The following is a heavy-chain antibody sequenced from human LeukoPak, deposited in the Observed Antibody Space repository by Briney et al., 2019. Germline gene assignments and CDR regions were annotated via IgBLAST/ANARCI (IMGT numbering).Heavy chain of an antibody. Sequence: GGSLRLSCAASGFTFSDYTMRWIRQAPGKGLEWVSHICCSGSTKYYADSVKGRFTISRDNAKNSLYLQMNSLRAEDTAVYYCATSQGYCSSTSCYAGKLAADTSYYYYGMDVWGQGPTVTVSS. J-gene: IGHJ6*02. CDR3: ATSQGYCSSTSCYAGKLAADTSYYYYGMDV. CDR1: GFTFSDYT. CDR2: ICCSGSTK. D-gene: IGHD2-2*01. V-gene: IGHV3-11*01.